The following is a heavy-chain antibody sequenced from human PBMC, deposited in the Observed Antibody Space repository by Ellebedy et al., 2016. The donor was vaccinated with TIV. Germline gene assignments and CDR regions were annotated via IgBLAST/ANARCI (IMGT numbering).Heavy chain of an antibody. CDR3: ARGAADPSGWYPFDY. J-gene: IGHJ4*02. V-gene: IGHV4-59*01. Sequence: SETLSLTXTVSGGSISSYYWSWIRQPPGKGLEWIGYIYYSGSTNYNPSLKSRVTISVDTSKNQFSLKLSSVTAADTAVYYCARGAADPSGWYPFDYWGQGTLVTVSS. D-gene: IGHD6-19*01. CDR1: GGSISSYY. CDR2: IYYSGST.